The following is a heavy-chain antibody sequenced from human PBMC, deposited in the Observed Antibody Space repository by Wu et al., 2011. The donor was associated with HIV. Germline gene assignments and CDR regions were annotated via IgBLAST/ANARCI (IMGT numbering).Heavy chain of an antibody. Sequence: QVQLVQSGAEVKKPGASVKVSCKTSGNTFGSYDFNWVRQASGQGLEWMGWMNPNSGNAGYAQKFQGRVTMTKGASIGTAYMELSSLTSEDTAVYYCARDDRDLVTRSAYFQYWGLGHPRHRLL. CDR3: ARDDRDLVTRSAYFQY. CDR2: MNPNSGNA. CDR1: GNTFGSYD. D-gene: IGHD3-9*01. J-gene: IGHJ1*01. V-gene: IGHV1-8*02.